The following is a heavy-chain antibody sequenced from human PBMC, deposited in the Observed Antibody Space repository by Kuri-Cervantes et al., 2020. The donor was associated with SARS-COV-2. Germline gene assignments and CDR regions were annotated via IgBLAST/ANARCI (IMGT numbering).Heavy chain of an antibody. CDR2: IYHSGNT. Sequence: SETLSLTCAVSGYSISSGYYWGWIRQPPGKGLEWIGSIYHSGNTYYNSSLKSRVTISVDTSKNQSSLKLSSVTAADTAVYYCAGRGFWSGYYSRPDDYGMDVWGQGTTVTVSS. CDR1: GYSISSGYY. CDR3: AGRGFWSGYYSRPDDYGMDV. D-gene: IGHD3-3*01. J-gene: IGHJ6*02. V-gene: IGHV4-38-2*01.